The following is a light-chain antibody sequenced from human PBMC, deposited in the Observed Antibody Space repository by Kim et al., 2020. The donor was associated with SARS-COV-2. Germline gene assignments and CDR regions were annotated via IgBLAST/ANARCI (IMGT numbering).Light chain of an antibody. CDR1: SGSIASNY. J-gene: IGLJ3*02. CDR2: DNN. V-gene: IGLV6-57*01. CDR3: QSYDISNQV. Sequence: GKTVTNSDTRSSGSIASNYGQWYQQRPGSSPTTITDDNNQRLSGVPDRFSGSIDSSSNSASLTISGLKTEDEADYYCQSYDISNQVFGGGTKLTVL.